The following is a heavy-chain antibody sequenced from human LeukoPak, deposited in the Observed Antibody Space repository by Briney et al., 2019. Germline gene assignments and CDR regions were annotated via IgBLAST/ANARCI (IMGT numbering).Heavy chain of an antibody. CDR1: GGSISSGGYY. CDR3: ASLLRITMVRGPYKGWFDP. V-gene: IGHV4-31*03. Sequence: KPSETLSLTCTVSGGSISSGGYYWSWIRQHPGTGLERIGYIYYSGSTYYNPSLKSRVTISVDTSKNQFSLKLSSVTAADTAVYYCASLLRITMVRGPYKGWFDPWGQGTLVTVSS. D-gene: IGHD3-10*01. J-gene: IGHJ5*02. CDR2: IYYSGST.